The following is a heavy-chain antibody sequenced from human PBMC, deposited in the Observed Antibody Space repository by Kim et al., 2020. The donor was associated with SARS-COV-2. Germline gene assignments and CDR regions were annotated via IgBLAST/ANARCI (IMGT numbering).Heavy chain of an antibody. V-gene: IGHV4-59*09. J-gene: IGHJ5*02. CDR3: ARGAGFNWGSGWVDP. Sequence: PALKSRVTISVDTAKNQFALKLSAVTAADTAVYYCARGAGFNWGSGWVDPWGQGTLVTVSS. D-gene: IGHD7-27*01.